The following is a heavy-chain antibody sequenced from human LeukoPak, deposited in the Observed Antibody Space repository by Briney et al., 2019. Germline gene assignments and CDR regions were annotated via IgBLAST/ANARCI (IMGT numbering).Heavy chain of an antibody. Sequence: PGGSLRLSCAASGFTFSNYAMYWVRQPPGKGLEWVSTIDASGGATYYADSVKGRFTISRDNSKNTFYLQMNSLRAEDTAVYYCARDPIAAAGTGFDYWGQGTLVTVSS. D-gene: IGHD6-13*01. CDR3: ARDPIAAAGTGFDY. CDR1: GFTFSNYA. J-gene: IGHJ4*02. CDR2: IDASGGAT. V-gene: IGHV3-23*01.